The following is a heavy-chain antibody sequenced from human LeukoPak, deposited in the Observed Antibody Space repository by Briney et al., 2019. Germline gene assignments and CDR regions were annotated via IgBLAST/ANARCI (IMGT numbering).Heavy chain of an antibody. J-gene: IGHJ4*02. V-gene: IGHV4-38-2*02. Sequence: SETLSLTCTVSGYSISGPYYCGWIRQPPGKGLEWIGSIYHSGSTYYNPSLNSRVTITLDTSKNQFSLRLTSVPAADTAMYYCATSSLGIYYFDYWGQGTVVTVSS. D-gene: IGHD2-21*01. CDR1: GYSISGPYY. CDR2: IYHSGST. CDR3: ATSSLGIYYFDY.